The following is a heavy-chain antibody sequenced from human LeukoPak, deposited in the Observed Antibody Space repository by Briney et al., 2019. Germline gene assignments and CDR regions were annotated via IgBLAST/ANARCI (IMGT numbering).Heavy chain of an antibody. CDR2: ISLDSTNK. CDR1: GFPFSNCA. D-gene: IGHD7-27*01. Sequence: GGSLRLSCAASGFPFSNCAMHWVRQAPAKGLEWVAIISLDSTNKYYADSVKGRFTISRDNSKNTLYLQMNSLRSEDTAVYYCARDSWGPDYWGQGTLVIVSS. CDR3: ARDSWGPDY. J-gene: IGHJ4*02. V-gene: IGHV3-30*03.